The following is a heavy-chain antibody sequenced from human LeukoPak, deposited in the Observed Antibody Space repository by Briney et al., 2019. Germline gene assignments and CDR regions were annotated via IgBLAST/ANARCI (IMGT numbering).Heavy chain of an antibody. CDR1: GGSFSGYY. J-gene: IGHJ5*02. CDR3: ARCGYCSSTSCSDHMGYNWFDP. CDR2: INHSGST. V-gene: IGHV4-34*01. Sequence: SETLSLTCAVYGGSFSGYYWSWIRQPPGKGLGWIGEINHSGSTNYNPSLKSRVTISVDTSKNQFSLKLSSVTAADTAVYYCARCGYCSSTSCSDHMGYNWFDPWGQGTLVTVSS. D-gene: IGHD2-2*03.